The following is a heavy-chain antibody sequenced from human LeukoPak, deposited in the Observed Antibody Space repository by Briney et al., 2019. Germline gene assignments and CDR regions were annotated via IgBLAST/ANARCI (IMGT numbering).Heavy chain of an antibody. CDR2: ISVTGGTT. V-gene: IGHV3-23*01. Sequence: PGRSLRPSRAAAGSTVSSYAIGWVSQAPGNGLEWVSGISVTGGTTDYADSVKGRFTISRDNSKNTLYLQMNSLRAEDTAVYYCAKDRVPYYYGSGTNCFDYWGQGTLVTVSS. CDR3: AKDRVPYYYGSGTNCFDY. D-gene: IGHD3-10*01. J-gene: IGHJ4*02. CDR1: GSTVSSYA.